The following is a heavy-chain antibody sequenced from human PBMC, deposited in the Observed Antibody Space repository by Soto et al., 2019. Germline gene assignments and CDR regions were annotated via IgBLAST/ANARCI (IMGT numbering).Heavy chain of an antibody. V-gene: IGHV3-30*03. Sequence: QVQLVESGGGVVQPGRSLRLSCAASGFTFSSYGMHWVRQAPGKGLEWVAVISYDGSNKYYADSVKGRFTISRDNSKNTLYLKMNSLRAEDTAVYDCAPWFGAFDYWGQGTLVTVSS. CDR2: ISYDGSNK. D-gene: IGHD3-10*01. CDR3: APWFGAFDY. CDR1: GFTFSSYG. J-gene: IGHJ4*02.